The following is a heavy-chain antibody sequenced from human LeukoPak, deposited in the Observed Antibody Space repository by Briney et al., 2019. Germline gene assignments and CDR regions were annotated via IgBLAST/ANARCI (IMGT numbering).Heavy chain of an antibody. CDR3: ARDMIILQS. J-gene: IGHJ5*02. V-gene: IGHV3-7*04. Sequence: GGALRLSCSASGFIFSNYWMTWVRQAPGKGLEWVANIKQDGSEKYYVDSVKGRFTISRDNAKKSLYLQMNSLRAEDTAVYFCARDMIILQSWGQGTLVTVSS. D-gene: IGHD3-16*01. CDR2: IKQDGSEK. CDR1: GFIFSNYW.